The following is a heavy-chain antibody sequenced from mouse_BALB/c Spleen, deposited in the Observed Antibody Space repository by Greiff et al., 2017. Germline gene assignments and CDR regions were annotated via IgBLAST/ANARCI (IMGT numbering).Heavy chain of an antibody. J-gene: IGHJ3*01. D-gene: IGHD2-1*01. CDR2: ISYDGSN. CDR3: ARSTIVGGAY. CDR1: GYSITSGYY. Sequence: ESGPGLVKPSQSLSLTCSVTGYSITSGYYWNWIRQFPGNKLEWMGYISYDGSNNYNPSLKNRISITRDTSKNQFFLKLNSVTTEDTATYYCARSTIVGGAYWGQGTLVTVSA. V-gene: IGHV3-6*02.